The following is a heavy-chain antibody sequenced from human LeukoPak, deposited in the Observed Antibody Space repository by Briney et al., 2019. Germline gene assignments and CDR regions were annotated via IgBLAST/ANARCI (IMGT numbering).Heavy chain of an antibody. CDR1: GGSFSGFY. V-gene: IGHV4-34*01. Sequence: PSETLSLTCAVYGGSFSGFYWSWIRQPPGKGLEWSGEINHSGSTNYNPSLKGRITISVDTSKNQFPLKLSSVTAADTAVYYCARRCSSISCYNYWGQGTLVPVSS. J-gene: IGHJ4*02. CDR2: INHSGST. D-gene: IGHD2-2*02. CDR3: ARRCSSISCYNY.